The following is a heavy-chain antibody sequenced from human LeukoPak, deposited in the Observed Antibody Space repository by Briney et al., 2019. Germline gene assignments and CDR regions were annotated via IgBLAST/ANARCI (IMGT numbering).Heavy chain of an antibody. CDR1: GFTFSSYG. J-gene: IGHJ6*04. D-gene: IGHD6-13*01. Sequence: GGSLRLSCAASGFTFSSYGMHWVRQAPGKGLEWVAVIWYDGSNKYYADSVKGRFTISRDNSKNTLYLQMNSLRAEDTAVYYCARDRGQAAAAAGKNYYGMDVWGKGTTVTVSS. CDR3: ARDRGQAAAAAGKNYYGMDV. CDR2: IWYDGSNK. V-gene: IGHV3-33*01.